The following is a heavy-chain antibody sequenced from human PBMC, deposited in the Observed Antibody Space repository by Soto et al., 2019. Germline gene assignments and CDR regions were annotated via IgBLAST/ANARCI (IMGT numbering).Heavy chain of an antibody. V-gene: IGHV4-34*01. CDR3: ASLVDTAMVVPNYYYYGMDV. CDR1: GGSFSGYY. CDR2: INHSGST. Sequence: SETLSLTCAVYGGSFSGYYWSWIRQPPGKGLEWIGEINHSGSTNYNPSLKSRVTISVDTSKNQFSLKLSSVTAADTAVYYCASLVDTAMVVPNYYYYGMDVWGQGTTVTVSS. D-gene: IGHD5-18*01. J-gene: IGHJ6*02.